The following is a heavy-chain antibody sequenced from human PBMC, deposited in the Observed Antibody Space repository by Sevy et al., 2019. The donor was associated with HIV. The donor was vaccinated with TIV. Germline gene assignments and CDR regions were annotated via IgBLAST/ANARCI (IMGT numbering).Heavy chain of an antibody. V-gene: IGHV3-72*01. CDR1: GFTFSDHY. Sequence: GGSLRLSCAASGFTFSDHYMDWVRQAPGRGLEWVGRTRNKANNYITEFAASVKGRFTISRDDSQNELYLQMNSLKTXDTAVYYCARGGTYYYGSGSQFFDYWGQGTQVTVSS. CDR3: ARGGTYYYGSGSQFFDY. J-gene: IGHJ4*02. D-gene: IGHD3-10*01. CDR2: TRNKANNYIT.